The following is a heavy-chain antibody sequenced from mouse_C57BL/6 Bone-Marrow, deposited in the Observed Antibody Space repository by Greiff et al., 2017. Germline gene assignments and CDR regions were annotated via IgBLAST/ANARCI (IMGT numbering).Heavy chain of an antibody. J-gene: IGHJ1*03. Sequence: EVQVVESGGGLVKPGGSLKLSCAASGFTFSSYAMSWVRQTPEKRLEWVATISDGGSYTYYPDNVKGRFTISRDNAKNNLYLQMSHLKSEDTAMYYCARDTMIPYWYFDVWGTGTTVTVSS. D-gene: IGHD2-4*01. V-gene: IGHV5-4*01. CDR3: ARDTMIPYWYFDV. CDR2: ISDGGSYT. CDR1: GFTFSSYA.